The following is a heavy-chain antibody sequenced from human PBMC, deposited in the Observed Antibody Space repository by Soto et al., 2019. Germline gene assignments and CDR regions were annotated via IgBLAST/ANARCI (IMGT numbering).Heavy chain of an antibody. Sequence: QVQLVQSGAEVKKPGSSVKVSCKASGGTFSSYAISWVRQAPGQGLEWMGGIIPIFGTANYAQKCQGRVTSTADESTSTACRELSSLRSEDTAVYYCAGDRMATTPRGGFDYWGQGTLVTVSS. V-gene: IGHV1-69*12. J-gene: IGHJ4*02. CDR1: GGTFSSYA. CDR3: AGDRMATTPRGGFDY. D-gene: IGHD1-1*01. CDR2: IIPIFGTA.